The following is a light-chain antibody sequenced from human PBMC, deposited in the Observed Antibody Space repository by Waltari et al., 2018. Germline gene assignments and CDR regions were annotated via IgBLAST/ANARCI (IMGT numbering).Light chain of an antibody. CDR3: EQYVVIPWT. Sequence: DIVMTQSPDSLAVSLGERAIINCKSSQSVLYSSNNKNYLAWYQQKPGQPPKLLIYWASTREFGVPDRFSGSGSGTNFTLTINSLQAEDVAVYYCEQYVVIPWTFGQGTKVEVK. V-gene: IGKV4-1*01. CDR1: QSVLYSSNNKNY. CDR2: WAS. J-gene: IGKJ1*01.